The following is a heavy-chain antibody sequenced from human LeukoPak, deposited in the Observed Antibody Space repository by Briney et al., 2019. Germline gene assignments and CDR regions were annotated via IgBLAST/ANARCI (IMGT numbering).Heavy chain of an antibody. J-gene: IGHJ5*02. V-gene: IGHV3-66*01. Sequence: GGSLRLSCAASGFTVSSNYMSWVRQAPGKGLEWVSVIYSGGSTYYADSVKGRFTISRDNSKNTLYLQMNSLRAEDTAVYYCARDRYDYGDYLGFDPWGQGTLVTVSS. D-gene: IGHD4-17*01. CDR2: IYSGGST. CDR3: ARDRYDYGDYLGFDP. CDR1: GFTVSSNY.